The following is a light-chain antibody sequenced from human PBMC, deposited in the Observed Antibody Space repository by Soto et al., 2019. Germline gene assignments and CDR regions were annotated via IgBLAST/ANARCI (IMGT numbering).Light chain of an antibody. Sequence: QSALTQPPSASGSPGQSVTISCTGTSSDVGGYNYVSWYQQHPGKAPKLMIYEVSKLPSGVPDRFSGSKSGNTASLTVSGRQAEDEAAYYCSSYAGSNNLVFGGGTKLTGL. J-gene: IGLJ2*01. CDR1: SSDVGGYNY. V-gene: IGLV2-8*01. CDR2: EVS. CDR3: SSYAGSNNLV.